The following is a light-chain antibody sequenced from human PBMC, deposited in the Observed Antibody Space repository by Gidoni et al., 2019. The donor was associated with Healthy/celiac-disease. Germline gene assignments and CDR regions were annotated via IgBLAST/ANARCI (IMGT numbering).Light chain of an antibody. CDR2: GAS. J-gene: IGKJ4*01. Sequence: EIVMTQSPATLSVSPGERATLSCRASQSVNSNLAWYQQKPGQAPRLLIYGASTRATGIPARFSGSGSGTELTLTISSLQSEDFAVYYCQEYNNWPPLTFGGGTKVEIK. CDR3: QEYNNWPPLT. CDR1: QSVNSN. V-gene: IGKV3-15*01.